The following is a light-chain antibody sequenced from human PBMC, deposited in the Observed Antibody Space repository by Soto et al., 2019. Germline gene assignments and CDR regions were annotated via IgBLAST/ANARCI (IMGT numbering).Light chain of an antibody. CDR1: SSDVGGYDY. V-gene: IGLV2-14*01. Sequence: LTQPASVSGSPGQSITISCTGTSSDVGGYDYVSWYQQHPGKAPKLMIYDVTNRPSGVSNRFSGSKSGNTASLTISGLQAEDEASYYCSSYTSSTSYVFGTGTKVTVL. J-gene: IGLJ1*01. CDR2: DVT. CDR3: SSYTSSTSYV.